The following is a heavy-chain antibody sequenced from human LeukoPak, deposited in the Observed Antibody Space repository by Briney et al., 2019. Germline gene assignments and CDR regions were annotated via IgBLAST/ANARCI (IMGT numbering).Heavy chain of an antibody. CDR3: ARTGGSYSYAFDI. D-gene: IGHD1-26*01. CDR1: GFTFSSYA. V-gene: IGHV3-23*01. J-gene: IGHJ3*02. CDR2: ISGSGGST. Sequence: PGGSLRLSCAASGFTFSSYAMSWVRQAPGKGLEWVSAISGSGGSTYYADSVKGRFTISRDNAKNSLYLQMNSLRAEDTAVYYCARTGGSYSYAFDIWGQGTMVTVSS.